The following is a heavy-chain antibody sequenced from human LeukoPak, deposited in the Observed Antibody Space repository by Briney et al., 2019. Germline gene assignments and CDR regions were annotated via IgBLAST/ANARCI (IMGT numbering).Heavy chain of an antibody. CDR3: ARERSGDYPGH. V-gene: IGHV3-53*01. Sequence: PGGSLRLSCAASGFTLNNNRMGWVRQAPGKGLAWVSITYSGGTTYYADSVRGRFTISRDDSKYTLYLQMNSLTAEDTAVYYCARERSGDYPGHWGQGTLVTVSS. CDR1: GFTLNNNR. J-gene: IGHJ4*02. CDR2: TYSGGTT. D-gene: IGHD7-27*01.